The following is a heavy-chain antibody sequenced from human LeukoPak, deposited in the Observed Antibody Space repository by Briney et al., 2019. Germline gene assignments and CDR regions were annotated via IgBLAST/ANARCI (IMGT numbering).Heavy chain of an antibody. J-gene: IGHJ4*02. D-gene: IGHD7-27*01. V-gene: IGHV1-8*01. CDR1: GYTFTSYD. CDR2: MSPNSGDT. CDR3: ARGPPNWGYDY. Sequence: VASVKVSCKASGYTFTSYDFNWVRPATGQRPEWMGWMSPNSGDTGYAQKFQDRVTMTRNTSISTAYMELSSLRPDDTAVYYCARGPPNWGYDYWGPGTLVTVSS.